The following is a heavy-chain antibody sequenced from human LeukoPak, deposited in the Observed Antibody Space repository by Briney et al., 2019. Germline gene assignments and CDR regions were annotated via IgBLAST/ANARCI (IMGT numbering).Heavy chain of an antibody. Sequence: PGESLRLSCAASGFTFSSYAMNWVRQAPGKGLEWVPAISGSGGSTYYADSVKGRFTISRDNSKNTLYLQMNSLRAEDTAVYYCAKHPSFSSIAALHYYYYYMDVWGKGTTVTVSS. CDR1: GFTFSSYA. V-gene: IGHV3-23*01. CDR2: ISGSGGST. D-gene: IGHD6-6*01. CDR3: AKHPSFSSIAALHYYYYYMDV. J-gene: IGHJ6*03.